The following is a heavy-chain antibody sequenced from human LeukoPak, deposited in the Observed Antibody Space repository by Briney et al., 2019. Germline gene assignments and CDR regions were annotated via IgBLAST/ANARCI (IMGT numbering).Heavy chain of an antibody. CDR3: ANEWLHVSGSYKANN. D-gene: IGHD3-10*01. J-gene: IGHJ4*02. CDR2: IRNDGSDK. V-gene: IGHV3-30*02. CDR1: GFTFSSYG. Sequence: PGGSLRLSCAASGFTFSSYGMHWVRQAPGKGLEWVAFIRNDGSDKYHADSVKGRFTISRDNSKNTPYLQMNSLRTEDTAVYYCANEWLHVSGSYKANNWGQGTLVTVSS.